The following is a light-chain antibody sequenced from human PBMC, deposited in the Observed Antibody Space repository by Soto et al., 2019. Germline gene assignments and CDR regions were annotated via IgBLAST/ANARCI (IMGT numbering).Light chain of an antibody. CDR1: QDIKSY. CDR2: PAS. J-gene: IGKJ5*01. CDR3: QQVNDYPIT. Sequence: DIRLTQSPFFLSTYVVDRVTIACLASQDIKSYLAWYQQKPGKAPKLLIYPASTLQSGVPSRFSGSGSGTEFTLTISSLQPEDFATYHCQQVNDYPITFGQGTRLEI. V-gene: IGKV1-9*01.